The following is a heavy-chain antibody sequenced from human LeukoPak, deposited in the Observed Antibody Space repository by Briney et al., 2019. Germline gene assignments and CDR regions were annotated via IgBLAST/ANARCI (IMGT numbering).Heavy chain of an antibody. D-gene: IGHD7-27*01. CDR1: GFTFSDYW. Sequence: PGGSLRPSCAASGFTFSDYWMDWVRQAPGKGLVWVSCINSDGESTICADCVKGRFHISRENAKNTVYLQMNSLRAEDTAVYYCARGYRPNWGSTVGDYWGQGTLVTVSS. V-gene: IGHV3-74*01. CDR2: INSDGEST. CDR3: ARGYRPNWGSTVGDY. J-gene: IGHJ4*02.